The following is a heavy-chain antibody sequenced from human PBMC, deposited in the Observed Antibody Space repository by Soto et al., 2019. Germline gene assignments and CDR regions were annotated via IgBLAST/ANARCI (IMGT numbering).Heavy chain of an antibody. Sequence: PGGSLRLSCAASGFPVSSNYMSWVRQAPGKGLEWISIIYSAGNTYYADSVKGRFTISRDNSKNTLYLQMNSLGAEDTAVYYCARDFVVGGPTINYYYGMDVWGQGTTVTVS. CDR1: GFPVSSNY. CDR3: ARDFVVGGPTINYYYGMDV. D-gene: IGHD1-26*01. J-gene: IGHJ6*02. V-gene: IGHV3-66*01. CDR2: IYSAGNT.